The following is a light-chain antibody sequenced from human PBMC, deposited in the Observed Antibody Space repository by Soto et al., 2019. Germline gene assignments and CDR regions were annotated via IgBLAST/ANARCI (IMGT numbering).Light chain of an antibody. CDR2: GAS. CDR3: HQYGISPWT. CDR1: QSVTNNY. Sequence: EVVLAQSPVTLSLSPGERATLSCRASQSVTNNYLAWFQQKLGQAPRLLIYGASTRAIGIPDRFIGSGSGTDFTLTISTLEPEDFAVYYCHQYGISPWTFGQGTKVDIK. V-gene: IGKV3-20*01. J-gene: IGKJ1*01.